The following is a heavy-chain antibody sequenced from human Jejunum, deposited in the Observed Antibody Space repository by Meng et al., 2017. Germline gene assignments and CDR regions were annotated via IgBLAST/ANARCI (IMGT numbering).Heavy chain of an antibody. V-gene: IGHV4-61*08. CDR1: GGAVSSAAYY. CDR2: IYYSGGT. J-gene: IGHJ4*02. CDR3: AHSSSSSSFGFDY. D-gene: IGHD6-6*01. Sequence: QWQVQESGPGLVRPSETLSLTCTVSGGAVSSAAYYWNWIRQPPGKGLEWIGYIYYSGGTTYSPSLNSRVTISIDTAKNQVSLKVSSVTAADTAVYYCAHSSSSSSFGFDYWGQGTLVTVSS.